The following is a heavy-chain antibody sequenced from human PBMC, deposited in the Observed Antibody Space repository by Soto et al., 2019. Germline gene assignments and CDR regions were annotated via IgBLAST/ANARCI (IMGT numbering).Heavy chain of an antibody. CDR3: ARGGYYGSGNYLASFDY. D-gene: IGHD3-10*01. CDR2: IYYSGST. J-gene: IGHJ4*02. CDR1: GGSISSGGYY. Sequence: QVQLQESGPGLVKPSQTLSLTCTVSGGSISSGGYYWGWIRQHPGKGLEWIGNIYYSGSTYYNPSLKSRVTISVATSKNQFALKLSSVAAADTAVYYCARGGYYGSGNYLASFDYWGQGTLVTVSS. V-gene: IGHV4-31*03.